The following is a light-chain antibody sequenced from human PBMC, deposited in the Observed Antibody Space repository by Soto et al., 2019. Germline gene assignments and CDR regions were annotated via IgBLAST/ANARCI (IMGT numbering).Light chain of an antibody. V-gene: IGKV3-20*01. J-gene: IGKJ5*01. CDR2: GAS. Sequence: EIVMTQSPATLSVSPGERATLSCMASQSVSSTFLAWYQQKPGQAPRLLIYGASSRATGIPDRFSGSGSGTDFTLTISRLEPEDFAVYYCQQYGSSPITFGQGTRLEI. CDR1: QSVSSTF. CDR3: QQYGSSPIT.